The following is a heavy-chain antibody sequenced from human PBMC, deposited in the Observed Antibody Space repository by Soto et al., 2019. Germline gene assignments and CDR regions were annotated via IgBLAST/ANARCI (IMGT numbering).Heavy chain of an antibody. CDR3: AKDHLETTVTTPSY. D-gene: IGHD4-17*01. V-gene: IGHV3-30*18. Sequence: SLRLSCAASGFTFSSYGMHWVRQAPGKGLEWVAVISYDGNNKYYADSVKGRFTISRDNFKNTLYLQMDSLRAEGTAMYYCAKDHLETTVTTPSYWGQGTLVTVSS. CDR1: GFTFSSYG. CDR2: ISYDGNNK. J-gene: IGHJ4*02.